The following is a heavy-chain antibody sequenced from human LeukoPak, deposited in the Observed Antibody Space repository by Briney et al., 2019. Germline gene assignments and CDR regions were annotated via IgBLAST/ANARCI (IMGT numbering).Heavy chain of an antibody. CDR1: GFTFGDYA. V-gene: IGHV3-49*04. CDR2: IRSKAYGGTT. CDR3: AKGHYYGSGSYWV. D-gene: IGHD3-10*01. J-gene: IGHJ4*02. Sequence: GGSLRLSCTASGFTFGDYAMSWVRQAPGKGLEWVGFIRSKAYGGTTEYAASVKGRFTISRDDSKSIAYLQMNSLRAEDTAVYYCAKGHYYGSGSYWVWGQGTLVTVSS.